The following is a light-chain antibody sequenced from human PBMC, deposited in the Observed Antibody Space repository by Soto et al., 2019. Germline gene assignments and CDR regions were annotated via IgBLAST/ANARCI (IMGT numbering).Light chain of an antibody. CDR1: QSISSS. J-gene: IGKJ3*01. Sequence: DIQMTQSPSSLSAYVGDRVTITFRASQSISSSLNWYQQKPGKAPKLLIYPASSLQSGFPSKFSGSGSGTDFNLTRSSMQPEDSATYYWQQSYSTPYFSTGTKVDIK. V-gene: IGKV1-39*01. CDR2: PAS. CDR3: QQSYSTPY.